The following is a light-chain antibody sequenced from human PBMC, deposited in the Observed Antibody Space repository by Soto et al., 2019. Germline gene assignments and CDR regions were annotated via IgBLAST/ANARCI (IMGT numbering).Light chain of an antibody. CDR2: EVR. Sequence: QSVLTQPASVSGSPGQSITISCAGTMRDVGAYNLVSWYQQHPGRAPQLIIYEVRNRPSGISFRFSGSKSGNTASLTISGLQAEDEADYNCSSYTSKSSLIFGGGTKLTVL. V-gene: IGLV2-14*01. CDR3: SSYTSKSSLI. CDR1: MRDVGAYNL. J-gene: IGLJ2*01.